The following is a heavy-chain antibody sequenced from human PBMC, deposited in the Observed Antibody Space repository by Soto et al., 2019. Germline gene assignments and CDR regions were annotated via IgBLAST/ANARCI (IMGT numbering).Heavy chain of an antibody. Sequence: HITLKESGPTLVKPTQTLTLTCIFSGFSFSADGVGVGWIRQPPGKTLEWLALIYWDDDTRYRPSLKSRLTITKSSTKNQVVLTMTNMPPLETATYYCAHAFGGTSWPNDAFDVWGQGTVVTVSS. J-gene: IGHJ3*01. CDR2: IYWDDDT. CDR3: AHAFGGTSWPNDAFDV. CDR1: GFSFSADGVG. D-gene: IGHD3-16*01. V-gene: IGHV2-5*02.